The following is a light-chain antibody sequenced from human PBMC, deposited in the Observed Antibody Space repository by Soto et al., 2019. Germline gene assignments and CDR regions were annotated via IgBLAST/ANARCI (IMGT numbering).Light chain of an antibody. Sequence: EIVMTQSPATLSVSPGERATLSCRASQSVSNNLAWYQKKRGQAPRLLIYAASTRPTGIPARFSGSGSGTEFTLTTRRLQSEDLAVYYCQQYNNWWTLGQGTRVEIE. CDR2: AAS. J-gene: IGKJ1*01. CDR3: QQYNNWWT. CDR1: QSVSNN. V-gene: IGKV3-15*01.